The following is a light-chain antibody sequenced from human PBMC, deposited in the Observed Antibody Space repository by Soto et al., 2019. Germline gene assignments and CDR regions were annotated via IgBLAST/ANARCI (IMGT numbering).Light chain of an antibody. V-gene: IGLV2-14*01. CDR2: DVS. CDR1: SSDVGGCNY. Sequence: QSALTQPASVSGSPGQSITISCTGTSSDVGGCNYVSWYQQHPGKAPKLMIYDVSNRPSGVSNRFSGAKSGNTASLTISGRRAAEEEDYYYSAYTSSSTYVVFGGGTKLTVL. J-gene: IGLJ2*01. CDR3: SAYTSSSTYVV.